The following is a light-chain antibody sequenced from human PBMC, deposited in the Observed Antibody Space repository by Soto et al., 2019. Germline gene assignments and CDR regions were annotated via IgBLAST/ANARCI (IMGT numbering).Light chain of an antibody. CDR2: DAS. Sequence: AIQLTQSPSSLSASLGDSVTITCRASQGISSALAWYQQKSGRPPKLLIYDASTLETGVPSRFSGSRSGIDFTLTVSSLQPEDFATYYCQQFDDYPLTFGPGTKVDIK. CDR1: QGISSA. V-gene: IGKV1D-13*01. CDR3: QQFDDYPLT. J-gene: IGKJ3*01.